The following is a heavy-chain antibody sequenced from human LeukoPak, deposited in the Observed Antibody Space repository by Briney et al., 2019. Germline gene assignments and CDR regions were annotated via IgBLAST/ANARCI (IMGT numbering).Heavy chain of an antibody. D-gene: IGHD5-12*01. CDR3: ARDRGYTQDY. Sequence: GGSLRLSCAASGFTFSAYRMHWVRQPPGKGLVWVSHIKTDGSGATYADSVKGRFTISRDNAKNTLYLQMNSLRAEDTAIYYCARDRGYTQDYWGQGTLVTVSS. J-gene: IGHJ4*02. CDR1: GFTFSAYR. CDR2: IKTDGSGA. V-gene: IGHV3-74*01.